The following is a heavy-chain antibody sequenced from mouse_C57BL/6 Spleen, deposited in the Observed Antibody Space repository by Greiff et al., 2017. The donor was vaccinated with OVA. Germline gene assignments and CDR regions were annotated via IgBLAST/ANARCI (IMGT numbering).Heavy chain of an antibody. J-gene: IGHJ3*01. CDR3: AREGGWFAY. CDR2: IYPGDGDT. Sequence: LVESGPELVKPGASVKISCKASGYAFSSSWMNWVKQRPGKGLEWIGRIYPGDGDTNYNGKFKGKATLTADKSSSTAYMQLSSLTSEDSAVYFCAREGGWFAYWGQGTLVTVSA. CDR1: GYAFSSSW. V-gene: IGHV1-82*01.